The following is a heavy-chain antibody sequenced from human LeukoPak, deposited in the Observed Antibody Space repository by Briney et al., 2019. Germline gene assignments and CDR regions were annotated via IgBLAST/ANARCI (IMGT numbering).Heavy chain of an antibody. CDR3: ARDRGYTQDY. V-gene: IGHV3-74*01. CDR2: INTDGSST. Sequence: GGSLRLSCAASGFTFSSYWMHWVRQAPGKGLVWVSHINTDGSSTAYADSVKGRFTISRDNAKNTLYLQMNSLRAEDTAVYYCARDRGYTQDYWGQGTLVTVSS. D-gene: IGHD5-12*01. CDR1: GFTFSSYW. J-gene: IGHJ4*02.